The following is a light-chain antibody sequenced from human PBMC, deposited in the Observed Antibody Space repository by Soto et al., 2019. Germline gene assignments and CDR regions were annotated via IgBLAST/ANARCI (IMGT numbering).Light chain of an antibody. J-gene: IGKJ4*01. CDR2: GAS. V-gene: IGKV1-9*01. Sequence: IQLTQSPSSLSASVGDRVTITCWASQGISSYLAWYQQKPGKAPKLLIYGASTLQNGVPSRFSGSGSGTDFTLTISSLQPEDFATYYCQQLNSYLSLTFGGGTKVEIK. CDR1: QGISSY. CDR3: QQLNSYLSLT.